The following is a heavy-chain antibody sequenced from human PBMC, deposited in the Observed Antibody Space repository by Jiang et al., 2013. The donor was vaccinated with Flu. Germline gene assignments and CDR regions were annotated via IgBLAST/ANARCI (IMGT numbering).Heavy chain of an antibody. CDR3: ARMNPSGDPRYFDL. V-gene: IGHV2-70*11. D-gene: IGHD7-27*01. CDR1: GFSLSTSGMC. Sequence: KPTQTLTLTCTFSGFSLSTSGMCVSWIRQPPGKALEWLARIDWNDDKYYSTSLKTRLTISKDTSKNQVVLTMTNMDPVDTATYYCARMNPSGDPRYFDLWGRGTLVTVSS. J-gene: IGHJ2*01. CDR2: IDWNDDK.